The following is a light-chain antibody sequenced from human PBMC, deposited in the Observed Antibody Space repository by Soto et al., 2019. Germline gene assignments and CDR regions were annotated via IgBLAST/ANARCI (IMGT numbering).Light chain of an antibody. CDR1: QSVTSSY. CDR2: GAS. Sequence: EIVMTQSPATLSVSAGERATLSCRASQSVTSSYLAWYQQKPGQAPRLLIYGASSRATDIPDRFSGSGYGTDFNLTITRLETEDFAVYYCQQYGNSPATFGPGTKVDIK. V-gene: IGKV3-20*01. CDR3: QQYGNSPAT. J-gene: IGKJ3*01.